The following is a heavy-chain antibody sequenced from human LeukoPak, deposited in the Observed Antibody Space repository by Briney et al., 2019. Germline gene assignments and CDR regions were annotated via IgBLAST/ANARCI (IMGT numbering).Heavy chain of an antibody. CDR3: AKRTVAGTHFDY. Sequence: GGTLRLSCAASGFTFSNYGMSWVRQAPGKGLEGVSAITGSGGTTYYADSMKGRFTISRDNSKNTLYLQMNSLRAEDTAVYYCAKRTVAGTHFDYWGQGTLVTVSS. V-gene: IGHV3-23*01. CDR2: ITGSGGTT. D-gene: IGHD6-19*01. CDR1: GFTFSNYG. J-gene: IGHJ4*02.